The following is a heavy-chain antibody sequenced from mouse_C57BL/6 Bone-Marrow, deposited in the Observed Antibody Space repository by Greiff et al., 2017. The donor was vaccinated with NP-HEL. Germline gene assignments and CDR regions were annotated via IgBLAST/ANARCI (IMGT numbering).Heavy chain of an antibody. J-gene: IGHJ1*03. CDR1: GYSFTDYN. D-gene: IGHD1-1*01. V-gene: IGHV1-39*01. CDR3: ARPGYGSSYWYFDV. Sequence: VQLQQSGPELVKPGASVKISCKASGYSFTDYNMNWVKQSNGKSLEWIGVINPNYGTTSYNQKFKGKATLTVDQSSSTAYMQLNSLTPEDSAVYYCARPGYGSSYWYFDVWGTGTTVTVSS. CDR2: INPNYGTT.